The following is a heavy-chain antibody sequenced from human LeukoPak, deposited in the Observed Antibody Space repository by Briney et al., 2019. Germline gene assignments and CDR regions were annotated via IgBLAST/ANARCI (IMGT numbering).Heavy chain of an antibody. V-gene: IGHV3-7*03. CDR3: ARGGGLDV. Sequence: GGSLRLSCAASGFTFSSYWMNWARQAPGKGLEWVASINHNGNVNYYVDSVKGRFTISRDNARNSPYLQMSNLRAEDTAVYFCARGGGLDVWGQGATVTVSS. CDR1: GFTFSSYW. CDR2: INHNGNVN. J-gene: IGHJ6*02. D-gene: IGHD3-16*01.